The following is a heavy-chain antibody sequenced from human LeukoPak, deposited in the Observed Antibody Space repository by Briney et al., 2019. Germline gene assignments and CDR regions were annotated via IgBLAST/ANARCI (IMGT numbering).Heavy chain of an antibody. CDR3: ARVVSSWYYFDY. V-gene: IGHV3-11*04. J-gene: IGHJ4*02. CDR2: ITSSGSTT. CDR1: GFTFSDYY. D-gene: IGHD6-13*01. Sequence: PGGSLRLSCAASGFTFSDYYMSWIRQAPGKGLEWVSYITSSGSTTYYADFVKGRFAISRDNAKNSLYLQMNSLRAEDTAVYYCARVVSSWYYFDYWGQGTLVTVSS.